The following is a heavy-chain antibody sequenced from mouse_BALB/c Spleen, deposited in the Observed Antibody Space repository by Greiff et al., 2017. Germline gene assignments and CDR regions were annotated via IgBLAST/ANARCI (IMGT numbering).Heavy chain of an antibody. D-gene: IGHD1-1*01. CDR2: ISSGSSTI. CDR1: GFTFSSFG. V-gene: IGHV5-17*02. Sequence: EVQGVKSGGGLVQPGGSRKLSCAASGFTFSSFGMHWVRQAPEKGLEWVAYISSGSSTIYYADTVKGRFTISRDNPKNTLFLQMTSLRSEDTAMYYCARFITTVVEDYYAMDYWGQGTSVTVSS. CDR3: ARFITTVVEDYYAMDY. J-gene: IGHJ4*01.